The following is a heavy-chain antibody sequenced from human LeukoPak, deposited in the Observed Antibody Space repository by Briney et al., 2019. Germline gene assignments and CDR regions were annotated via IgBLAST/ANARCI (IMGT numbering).Heavy chain of an antibody. CDR1: GDSISSSRYY. D-gene: IGHD2-8*02. CDR2: ISDIGSI. Sequence: SETLSLTCTVSGDSISSSRYYWSWIRQPPGKGLEWIAYISDIGSINYNPSLKSRVTISLDTSKNQFSLKLSSVTAADTAVYYCAGHHPRNTVDFWGQGTLVTVSS. V-gene: IGHV4-61*05. J-gene: IGHJ4*02. CDR3: AGHHPRNTVDF.